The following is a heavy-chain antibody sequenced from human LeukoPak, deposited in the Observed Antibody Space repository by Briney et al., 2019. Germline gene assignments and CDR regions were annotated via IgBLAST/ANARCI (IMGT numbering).Heavy chain of an antibody. Sequence: ASVKVSCKASGYTFTGYYMHWVRQAPGQGLEWMGWINPNSGGTNYAQKFQGRVTMTRDTSISTAYMELSRLRSDDTAVYYCASIPQIYDFWSGYLPPPGPASSYYYYYYMDVWGKGITVTVSS. D-gene: IGHD3-3*01. CDR2: INPNSGGT. J-gene: IGHJ6*03. CDR1: GYTFTGYY. V-gene: IGHV1-2*02. CDR3: ASIPQIYDFWSGYLPPPGPASSYYYYYYMDV.